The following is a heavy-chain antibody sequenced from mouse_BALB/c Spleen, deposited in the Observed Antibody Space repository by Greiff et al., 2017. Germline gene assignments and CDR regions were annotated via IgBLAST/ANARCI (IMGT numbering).Heavy chain of an antibody. CDR3: ARQYGSSLYYAMDY. V-gene: IGHV5-6*01. D-gene: IGHD1-1*01. CDR1: GFTFSSYG. Sequence: EVMLVESGGDLVKPGGSLKLSCAASGFTFSSYGMSWVRQTPDKRLEWVATISSGGSYTYYPDSVKGRFTISRDNAKNTLYLQMSSLKSEDTAMYYCARQYGSSLYYAMDYWGQGTSVTVSS. J-gene: IGHJ4*01. CDR2: ISSGGSYT.